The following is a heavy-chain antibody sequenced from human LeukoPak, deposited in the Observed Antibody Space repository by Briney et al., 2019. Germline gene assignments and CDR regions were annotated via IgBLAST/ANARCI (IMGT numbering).Heavy chain of an antibody. CDR1: GGSFSGYY. V-gene: IGHV4-34*01. CDR2: INHSGST. Sequence: PSETLSLTCAVYGGSFSGYYWSWIRQPPGKGLKWIGEINHSGSTNYNPSLKSRVTISVDTSKNQFSLKLSSVTAADTAVYYCARKSRYYYGSGSYLDYWGQGTLVTVSS. J-gene: IGHJ4*02. CDR3: ARKSRYYYGSGSYLDY. D-gene: IGHD3-10*01.